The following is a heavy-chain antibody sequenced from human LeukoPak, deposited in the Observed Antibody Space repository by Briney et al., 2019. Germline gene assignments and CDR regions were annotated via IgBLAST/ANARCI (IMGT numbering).Heavy chain of an antibody. CDR3: AKCDSTGYYSVELVDY. Sequence: GGSLRLSCAASGFTFSRNGMHWVRQAPGKGLEWVAFIRHGGSDKYYADSVKGRFSISRDNFKNTVYLQMNSLRAEDTAVYYCAKCDSTGYYSVELVDYWGQGTLVTVSS. D-gene: IGHD3-22*01. J-gene: IGHJ4*02. CDR2: IRHGGSDK. CDR1: GFTFSRNG. V-gene: IGHV3-30*02.